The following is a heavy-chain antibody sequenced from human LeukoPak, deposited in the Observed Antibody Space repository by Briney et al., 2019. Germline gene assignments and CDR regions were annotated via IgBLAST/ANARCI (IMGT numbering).Heavy chain of an antibody. Sequence: GGSLRLSCGASGFTFSSYAMGWVRHTPEKGLEWVSAIGASGAGTYYADCVKGRFTISRDNSKNTLYLQMDSLRAEDSAIYYCAKDHYYDSSGYLVPFDSWGQGTLVTVSS. V-gene: IGHV3-23*01. D-gene: IGHD3-22*01. J-gene: IGHJ4*02. CDR2: IGASGAGT. CDR3: AKDHYYDSSGYLVPFDS. CDR1: GFTFSSYA.